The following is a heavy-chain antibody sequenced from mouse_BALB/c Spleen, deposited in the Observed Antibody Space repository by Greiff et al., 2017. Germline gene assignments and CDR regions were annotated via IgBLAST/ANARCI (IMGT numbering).Heavy chain of an antibody. D-gene: IGHD2-14*01. CDR3: ARKTYYRYDEYYFDY. CDR2: ISSGSSTI. Sequence: EVKLVESGGGLVQPGGSRKLSCAASGFTFSSFGMHWVRQAPEKGLEWVAYISSGSSTIYYADTVKGRFTISRDNPKNTLFLQMTSLRSEDTAMYYCARKTYYRYDEYYFDYWGQGTTLTVSS. J-gene: IGHJ2*01. CDR1: GFTFSSFG. V-gene: IGHV5-17*02.